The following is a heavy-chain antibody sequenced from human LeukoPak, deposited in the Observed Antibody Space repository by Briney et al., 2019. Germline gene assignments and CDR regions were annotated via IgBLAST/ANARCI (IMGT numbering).Heavy chain of an antibody. CDR1: GYTSTGYY. D-gene: IGHD3-10*01. J-gene: IGHJ4*02. CDR2: INPNSGGT. Sequence: GASVKVSCKASGYTSTGYYMHWVRQAPGQGLEWMGWINPNSGGTNYAQKFQGRVTMTRDTSISTAYMELSRLRSDDTAVYYCARGVIGNYYGSGGIDYWGQGTLVTVSS. CDR3: ARGVIGNYYGSGGIDY. V-gene: IGHV1-2*02.